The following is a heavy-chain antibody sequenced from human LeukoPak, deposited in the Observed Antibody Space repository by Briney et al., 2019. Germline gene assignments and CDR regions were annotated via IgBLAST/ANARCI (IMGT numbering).Heavy chain of an antibody. CDR1: GFTFSSYS. V-gene: IGHV3-21*06. Sequence: GGSLRLSCAASGFTFSSYSMNWVRQAPGKGLEWVSSISSSSSYIYYADSVKGRFTISRDNAKNSLYLQMNSLRAEDTAVYYCARAGFTFSDYFGSFFDYWGQGTLVTVSS. J-gene: IGHJ4*02. CDR3: ARAGFTFSDYFGSFFDY. D-gene: IGHD3-10*01. CDR2: ISSSSSYI.